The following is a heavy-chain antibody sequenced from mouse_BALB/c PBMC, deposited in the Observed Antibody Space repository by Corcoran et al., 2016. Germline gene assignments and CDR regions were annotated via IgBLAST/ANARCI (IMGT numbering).Heavy chain of an antibody. CDR1: GYSFTDYI. V-gene: IGHV1-39*01. D-gene: IGHD2-1*01. CDR2: INPYSGST. J-gene: IGHJ1*01. CDR3: AIHYGTLYWYFAV. Sequence: EIQLQQTGPELVQPGASVKISCKASGYSFTDYIMLWVKQSLGKSLEWIGNINPYSGSTSYNLKFKGKATLTVDKSSSTAYMQLNSLTSEDSAVYYCAIHYGTLYWYFAVWGAGTTVTVSS.